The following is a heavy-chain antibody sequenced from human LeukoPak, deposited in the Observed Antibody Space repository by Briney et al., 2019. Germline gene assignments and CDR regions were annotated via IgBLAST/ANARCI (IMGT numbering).Heavy chain of an antibody. CDR1: GFTFSTYS. CDR3: ATYRQVLLPFES. CDR2: ISGTSNTI. J-gene: IGHJ4*02. Sequence: GGSLRLSCVASGFTFSTYSMNWVRQAPGKGLEWVSYISGTSNTIYYADSVKGRFTISRDNAKNSLYLQVNSLRAEDTAIYYCATYRQVLLPFESWGQGTLVTVSS. V-gene: IGHV3-48*01. D-gene: IGHD2-8*02.